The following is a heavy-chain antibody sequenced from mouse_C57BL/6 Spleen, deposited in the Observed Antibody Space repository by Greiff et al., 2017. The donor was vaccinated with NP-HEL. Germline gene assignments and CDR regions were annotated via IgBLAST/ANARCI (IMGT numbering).Heavy chain of an antibody. D-gene: IGHD1-1*01. CDR3: ARLGYYGSSPWYFDV. Sequence: QVQLQQSGAELVRPGTSVKMSCKASGYTFTNYWIGWAKQRPGHGLEWIGDIYPGGGYTNYNEKFKGKATLTADKSSSTAYMQFSSLTSEDSAIYYCARLGYYGSSPWYFDVWGTGTTVTVSS. CDR2: IYPGGGYT. J-gene: IGHJ1*03. V-gene: IGHV1-63*01. CDR1: GYTFTNYW.